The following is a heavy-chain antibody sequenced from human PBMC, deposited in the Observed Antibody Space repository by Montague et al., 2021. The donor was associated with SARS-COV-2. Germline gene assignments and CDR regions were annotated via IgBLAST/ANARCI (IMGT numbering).Heavy chain of an antibody. CDR1: GFTFSSYE. Sequence: SLRLSCAASGFTFSSYEMNWVRQAPGKGLEWVSYISSSGSTIYYADSVKGRFTISRDNAKNSLYLQMNSLRAEDTAVYYCASEMATIESYYYGMDVWGQGTTVTVSS. CDR3: ASEMATIESYYYGMDV. CDR2: ISSSGSTI. V-gene: IGHV3-48*03. D-gene: IGHD5-24*01. J-gene: IGHJ6*02.